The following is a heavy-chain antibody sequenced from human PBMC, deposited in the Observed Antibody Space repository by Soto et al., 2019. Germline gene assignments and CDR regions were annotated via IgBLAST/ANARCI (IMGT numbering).Heavy chain of an antibody. CDR2: ISGSGGST. D-gene: IGHD6-19*01. CDR1: GFTFSSYA. Sequence: GGSLRLSCAASGFTFSSYAMNWVRQAPGKGLEWVSTISGSGGSTYYADSVKGRFTISRDNSKNTLYLQMNSLRAEDTAVYYCAKDGGSGWFNYYYYGMDVWGQGTTVTVSS. CDR3: AKDGGSGWFNYYYYGMDV. V-gene: IGHV3-23*01. J-gene: IGHJ6*02.